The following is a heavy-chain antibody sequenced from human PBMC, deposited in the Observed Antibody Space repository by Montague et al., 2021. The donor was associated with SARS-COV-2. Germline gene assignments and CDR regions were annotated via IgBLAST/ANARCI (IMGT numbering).Heavy chain of an antibody. Sequence: TLSLTCNVSGGSIKTSEHYWGWIRQSPGKGLEWIGYVYFSGTTXFNPSLETRTTISIDTSKSQFSLKLRSVTAADTAVYFCVRAADNYYPSGPLVGFDLWGLGTLVTVSS. CDR1: GGSIKTSEHY. J-gene: IGHJ4*02. CDR2: VYFSGTT. D-gene: IGHD3-10*01. V-gene: IGHV4-30-4*08. CDR3: VRAADNYYPSGPLVGFDL.